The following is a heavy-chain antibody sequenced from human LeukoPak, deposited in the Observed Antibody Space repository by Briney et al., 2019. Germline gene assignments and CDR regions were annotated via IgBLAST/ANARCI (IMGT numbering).Heavy chain of an antibody. Sequence: SETLSLTCAVYGGSFSGYYWSWIRQPPGKGLEWIGEINHSGSTNYNPSLKSRVTISVDTSKNQFSLKLSSVTAADTAVYYCARGLYCSSTSCYALLYFDYWGQGTLVTVSS. J-gene: IGHJ4*02. D-gene: IGHD2-2*01. CDR1: GGSFSGYY. V-gene: IGHV4-34*01. CDR2: INHSGST. CDR3: ARGLYCSSTSCYALLYFDY.